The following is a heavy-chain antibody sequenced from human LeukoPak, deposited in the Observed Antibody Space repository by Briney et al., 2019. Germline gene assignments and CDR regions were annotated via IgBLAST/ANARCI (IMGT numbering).Heavy chain of an antibody. CDR1: GFTFSSYA. V-gene: IGHV3-30-3*01. CDR2: ISYDGSNK. J-gene: IGHJ4*02. CDR3: AAPSW. Sequence: GSLRLSCAASGFTFSSYAMHWVRQAPGKGLEWVAVISYDGSNKYYADSVKGRFTISRDNSKNTLYLQMNSLRAEDTAVYYCAAPSWWGQGTLVTVSS.